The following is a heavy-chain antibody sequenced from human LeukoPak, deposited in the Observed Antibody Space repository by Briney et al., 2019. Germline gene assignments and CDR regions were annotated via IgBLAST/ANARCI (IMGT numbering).Heavy chain of an antibody. CDR2: ISSSSSYI. D-gene: IGHD3-10*01. CDR3: ASYGSGSYHLFDY. Sequence: GGSLRLSCAASGFTFSSYSMNWVRQAPGKGLEWVSSISSSSSYIHYADSVKGRFTISRDNAKNSLYLQMNSLRAEDTAVYYCASYGSGSYHLFDYWGQGTLVTVSS. J-gene: IGHJ4*02. CDR1: GFTFSSYS. V-gene: IGHV3-21*01.